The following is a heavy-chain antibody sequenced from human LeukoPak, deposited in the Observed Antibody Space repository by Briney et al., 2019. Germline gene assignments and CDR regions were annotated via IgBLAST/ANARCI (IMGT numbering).Heavy chain of an antibody. Sequence: SETLSLTCGVSGGSITSTNWWSWVRQPPGQGLEWIGEVSLSGLTNYNPSLSSRVIMALDTSKNHLSLHLTSVTAADTAVYYCSRENGAFSPFGYWGQGYLVTVSS. V-gene: IGHV4-4*02. J-gene: IGHJ4*02. D-gene: IGHD2-8*01. CDR2: VSLSGLT. CDR1: GGSITSTNW. CDR3: SRENGAFSPFGY.